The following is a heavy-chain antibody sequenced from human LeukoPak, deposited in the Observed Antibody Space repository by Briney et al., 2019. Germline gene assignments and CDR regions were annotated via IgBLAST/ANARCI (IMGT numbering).Heavy chain of an antibody. CDR2: IYYSGST. V-gene: IGHV4-59*08. Sequence: SETLSLTCNVSGGSMSSYNWSWIRQPPGKGLEWIGYIYYSGSTNYNPSLESRVTISVDTSKNQFSLKLSSVTAADTAVYYCARLSTLKYYFDYWGQGTLVTVSS. CDR1: GGSMSSYN. D-gene: IGHD2/OR15-2a*01. CDR3: ARLSTLKYYFDY. J-gene: IGHJ4*02.